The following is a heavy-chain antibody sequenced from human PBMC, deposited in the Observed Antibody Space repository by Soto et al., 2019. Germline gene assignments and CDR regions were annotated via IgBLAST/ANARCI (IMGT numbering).Heavy chain of an antibody. CDR3: ARTYYDFWSGYYGVGWFDP. D-gene: IGHD3-3*01. V-gene: IGHV4-30-4*01. CDR2: IYYSGST. J-gene: IGHJ5*02. Sequence: SQTLSLTCTVSGGSISSGDYYWSWIRQPPGKGLEWIGYIYYSGSTYYNPSLKSRVTISVDTSKNQFSLKLSSVTAADTAVYYCARTYYDFWSGYYGVGWFDPWGQGTLVTVSS. CDR1: GGSISSGDYY.